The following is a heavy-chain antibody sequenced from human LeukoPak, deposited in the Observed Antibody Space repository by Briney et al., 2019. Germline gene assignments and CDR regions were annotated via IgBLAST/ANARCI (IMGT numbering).Heavy chain of an antibody. V-gene: IGHV1-46*01. Sequence: ASVKVSCKASGYTFTSYYIHWVRQAPGQGLEWMGIINPSGGSTSYAQKFQGRVTMTRDTSTSTVYMELSSLRSGDTAVYYCAREQEWELLGEAFDIWGQGTMVTVSS. CDR2: INPSGGST. CDR3: AREQEWELLGEAFDI. CDR1: GYTFTSYY. J-gene: IGHJ3*02. D-gene: IGHD1-26*01.